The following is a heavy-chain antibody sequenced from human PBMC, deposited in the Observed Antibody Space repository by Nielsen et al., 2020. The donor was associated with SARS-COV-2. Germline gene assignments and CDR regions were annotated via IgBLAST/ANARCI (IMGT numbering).Heavy chain of an antibody. V-gene: IGHV4-39*07. CDR1: GGSISSSSYY. Sequence: SETLSLTCTVSGGSISSSSYYWGWIRQPPGKGLEWIGSIYYSGSTNYNPSLKSRVTISVDTSKNQFSLKLSSVTAADTAVYYCARDRLGIGVDYWGQGTLVTVSS. D-gene: IGHD7-27*01. J-gene: IGHJ4*02. CDR3: ARDRLGIGVDY. CDR2: IYYSGST.